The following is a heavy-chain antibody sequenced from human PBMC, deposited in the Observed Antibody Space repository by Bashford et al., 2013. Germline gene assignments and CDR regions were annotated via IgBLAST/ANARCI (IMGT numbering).Heavy chain of an antibody. Sequence: SETLSLTCAVYGGSFSGYYWSWIRQPAGKGLEWIGRIYTSGSTNYNPSLKSRVTISVDTSKNQFSLKLSSVTAADTALYYCARVSSSYDILTGYLRLYYFDYWGQGALVTVSS. CDR3: ARVSSSYDILTGYLRLYYFDY. V-gene: IGHV4-59*10. CDR2: IYTSGST. D-gene: IGHD3-9*01. J-gene: IGHJ4*02. CDR1: GGSFSGYY.